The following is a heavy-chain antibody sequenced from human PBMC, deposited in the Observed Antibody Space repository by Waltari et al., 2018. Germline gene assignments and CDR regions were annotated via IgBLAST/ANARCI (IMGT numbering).Heavy chain of an antibody. CDR3: AREYRGRDGYNKGWYFDL. Sequence: QVQLQESGPGLVKPSETLSLTCTVSGGSISSYYWSWIRQPPGKGLEWIGYIYTSGSTNYNPSLKSRVTISVDTSKNQFSLKLSSVTAADTAVYYCAREYRGRDGYNKGWYFDLWGRGTLVTVSS. CDR2: IYTSGST. CDR1: GGSISSYY. J-gene: IGHJ2*01. D-gene: IGHD5-12*01. V-gene: IGHV4-4*09.